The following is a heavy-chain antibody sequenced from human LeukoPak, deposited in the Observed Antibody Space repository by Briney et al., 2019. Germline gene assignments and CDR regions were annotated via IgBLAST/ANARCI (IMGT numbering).Heavy chain of an antibody. CDR1: GFTFSNYA. CDR3: AKGQGYNYGDSIDY. Sequence: GGSLRLSCAASGFTFSNYAMTWVRQAPGKGLEWVSVISGGGGSTYYADSVKGRFTISRDNSKNTLYLQMNSLRDEDTAVYYCAKGQGYNYGDSIDYWGQGTLATVSS. D-gene: IGHD5-18*01. V-gene: IGHV3-23*01. J-gene: IGHJ4*02. CDR2: ISGGGGST.